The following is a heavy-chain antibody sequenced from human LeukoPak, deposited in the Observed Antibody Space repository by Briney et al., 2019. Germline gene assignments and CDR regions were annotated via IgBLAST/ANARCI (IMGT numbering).Heavy chain of an antibody. D-gene: IGHD1-26*01. Sequence: SETLSLTCTVSGGSISSGGSYWSWIRQHPGRGLEWIGYIYYSGSTFHNPSLRSRVAISFDTSNAHFSLRLSSVTAADTAVYYCARENRGTYYGAFDIWGRGTMVTVSS. J-gene: IGHJ3*02. CDR2: IYYSGST. CDR3: ARENRGTYYGAFDI. V-gene: IGHV4-31*03. CDR1: GGSISSGGSY.